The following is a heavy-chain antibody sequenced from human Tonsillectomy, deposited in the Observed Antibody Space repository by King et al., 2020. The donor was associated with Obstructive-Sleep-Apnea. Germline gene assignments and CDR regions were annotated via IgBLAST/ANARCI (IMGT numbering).Heavy chain of an antibody. J-gene: IGHJ4*02. CDR3: GRRNRGTGADYYFDY. CDR2: IFPGDSDT. CDR1: GYSFTNYW. Sequence: VQLVESGAEVKKPGESLKISFKGSGYSFTNYWIAWVRQVPGKGLEWMGVIFPGDSDTTYHHSFPGQVTVSSDKSISTRYLQRSSLKASDTAMYYCGRRNRGTGADYYFDYWGQGTLVTVSS. V-gene: IGHV5-51*01. D-gene: IGHD7-27*01.